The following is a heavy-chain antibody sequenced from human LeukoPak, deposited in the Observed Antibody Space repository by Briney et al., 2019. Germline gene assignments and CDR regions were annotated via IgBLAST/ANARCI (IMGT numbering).Heavy chain of an antibody. CDR2: ISGSGTTT. CDR1: GFTFSSYA. D-gene: IGHD3-10*02. Sequence: PGGSLRLSCPASGFTFSSYAMSWVRQAPGKGLEWVSAISGSGTTTYHADSVKGRFTISRDNSKNTLYLQMDSLRSDDTALYYCAKAKHLFGELFDYWGQGTLVTVSS. J-gene: IGHJ4*02. CDR3: AKAKHLFGELFDY. V-gene: IGHV3-23*01.